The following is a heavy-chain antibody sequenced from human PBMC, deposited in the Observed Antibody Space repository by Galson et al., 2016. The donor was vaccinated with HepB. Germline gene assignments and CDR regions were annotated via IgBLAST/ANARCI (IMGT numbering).Heavy chain of an antibody. D-gene: IGHD3-3*01. J-gene: IGHJ5*01. V-gene: IGHV4-34*01. CDR1: GASFSSYS. CDR3: ARSGVGGDNNWFDS. Sequence: LSLTCAVYGASFSSYSWTWIRQPPGRGLEWIGEIDHRGVSHCNPSLKSRVTLSVDPSKTQFSLNVSSVTAADTAVYFCARSGVGGDNNWFDSWGQGTRVLVSS. CDR2: IDHRGVS.